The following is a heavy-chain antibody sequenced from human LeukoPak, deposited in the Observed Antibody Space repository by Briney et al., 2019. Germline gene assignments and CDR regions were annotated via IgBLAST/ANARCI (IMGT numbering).Heavy chain of an antibody. D-gene: IGHD3-3*01. J-gene: IGHJ4*02. CDR3: ARDRGGYYDFWSGYLSFDY. CDR2: IIPIFGTA. V-gene: IGHV1-69*05. CDR1: GGTFSSYA. Sequence: GASVKVSCKASGGTFSSYAISWVRQAPGHGLEWMGRIIPIFGTANYAQKFQGRVTITTDESTSTAYMELSSLRSEDTAVYYCARDRGGYYDFWSGYLSFDYWGQGTLVTVSS.